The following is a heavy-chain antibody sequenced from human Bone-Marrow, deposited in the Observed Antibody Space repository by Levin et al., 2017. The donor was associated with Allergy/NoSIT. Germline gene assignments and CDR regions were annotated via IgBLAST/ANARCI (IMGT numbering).Heavy chain of an antibody. Sequence: ASVKVSCKTSGGTFNRYSLSWVRQAPGQGLEWMGRIIPIVGVTNYAQKFQDRVKITADKSTNTAYMDLSGLKSEDTAVYFCAWYYYCSENYPNYFDSWGQGTLVTV. CDR1: GGTFNRYS. V-gene: IGHV1-69*02. J-gene: IGHJ4*02. CDR2: IIPIVGVT. CDR3: AWYYYCSENYPNYFDS. D-gene: IGHD3-10*01.